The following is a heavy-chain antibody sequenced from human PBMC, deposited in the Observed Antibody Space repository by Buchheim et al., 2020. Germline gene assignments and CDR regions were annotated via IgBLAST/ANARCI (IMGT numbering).Heavy chain of an antibody. Sequence: EVQLLESGGGLVQPGGSLRLSCAASGFTFSSYAMSWVRQAPGKGLEWVSTVSGSGGNTYYADSVQGRFTVSRDNSKNTLYLQMNSLRAEDTAVYYCARVERGIAAAGYGDYFDFWGQGTL. V-gene: IGHV3-23*01. CDR2: VSGSGGNT. D-gene: IGHD6-13*01. CDR1: GFTFSSYA. CDR3: ARVERGIAAAGYGDYFDF. J-gene: IGHJ4*02.